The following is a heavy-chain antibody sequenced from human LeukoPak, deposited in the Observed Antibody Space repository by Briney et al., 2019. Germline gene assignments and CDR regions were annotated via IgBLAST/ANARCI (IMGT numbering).Heavy chain of an antibody. D-gene: IGHD1-26*01. CDR1: GGSISGSSYY. CDR3: ATVGVFDY. V-gene: IGHV4-39*01. J-gene: IGHJ4*02. Sequence: SETLSLTCTVSGGSISGSSYYWGWIRQPPGKGLEWIGSIYYSGTTNYNPSLKSRVTISVDTSKNKFSLKLSSVTAADMAVYYCATVGVFDYWGQGTLVTVSS. CDR2: IYYSGTT.